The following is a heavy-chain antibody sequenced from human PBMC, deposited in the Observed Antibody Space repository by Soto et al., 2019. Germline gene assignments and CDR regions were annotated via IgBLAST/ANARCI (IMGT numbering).Heavy chain of an antibody. V-gene: IGHV1-18*01. J-gene: IGHJ4*02. D-gene: IGHD6-19*01. CDR2: ISASNRNT. CDR1: GYSFSSYG. Sequence: ASVKVSCKASGYSFSSYGITWVRQAPGQGLEWMGWISASNRNTNYAQKLQGRVTMTTDTSTSTAYMELRSLRSDDTAVYYCARDRGIAVAGTFDYWGQGTLVTVS. CDR3: ARDRGIAVAGTFDY.